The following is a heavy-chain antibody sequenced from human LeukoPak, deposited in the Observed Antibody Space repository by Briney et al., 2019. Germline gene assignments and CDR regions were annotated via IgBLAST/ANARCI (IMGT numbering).Heavy chain of an antibody. CDR1: GGSISSGSYY. CDR2: IYTSGST. J-gene: IGHJ4*02. CDR3: ARERTDTSMDY. Sequence: SETLSLTCTVSGGSISSGSYYWTWIRQPAGKGLEWIGRIYTSGSTNHNPSLKSRVTISLDTSKNQFSLKLISVTAADTAVYFCARERTDTSMDYWGQGTLVTVST. D-gene: IGHD5-18*01. V-gene: IGHV4-61*02.